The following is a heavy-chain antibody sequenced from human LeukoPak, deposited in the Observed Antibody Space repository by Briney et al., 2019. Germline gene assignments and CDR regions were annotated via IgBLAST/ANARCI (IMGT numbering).Heavy chain of an antibody. CDR1: GFTFSIYS. Sequence: GGSLRLSCAASGFTFSIYSMSWVRQAPGKGLEWVAVVSYDGSKTYYAASLRGRFTISRDNSKNTLHLQMNSLRVEDTAVYYCARDQVQNFDFVWGSYRPPADYWGQGTLVTVSS. CDR2: VSYDGSKT. D-gene: IGHD3-16*02. CDR3: ARDQVQNFDFVWGSYRPPADY. J-gene: IGHJ4*02. V-gene: IGHV3-30*03.